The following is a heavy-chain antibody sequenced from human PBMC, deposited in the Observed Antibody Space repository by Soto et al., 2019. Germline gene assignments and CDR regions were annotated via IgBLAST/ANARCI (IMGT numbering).Heavy chain of an antibody. CDR3: ARDPQNYDFWSGYYYGMDV. D-gene: IGHD3-3*01. CDR1: GYTFTSYA. Sequence: SVKVSCKASGYTFTSYAMHWLRQAPGQRLEWMGWINAGNGNTKYSQKFQGRVTITRDTSASTAYMELSSLRSEDTAVYYCARDPQNYDFWSGYYYGMDVWGQGTTVTVSS. V-gene: IGHV1-3*01. CDR2: INAGNGNT. J-gene: IGHJ6*02.